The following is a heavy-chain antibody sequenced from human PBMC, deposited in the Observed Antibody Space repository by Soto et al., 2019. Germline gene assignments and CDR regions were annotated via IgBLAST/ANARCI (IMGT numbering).Heavy chain of an antibody. CDR3: VRGGGYYYFWFDP. J-gene: IGHJ5*02. D-gene: IGHD3-22*01. V-gene: IGHV4-31*03. CDR1: GGFISSGGYY. CDR2: IYYSGST. Sequence: SETLSLTCTVSGGFISSGGYYWSWIRQHPGKGLEWIGYIYYSGSTYYNPSLKSRVTISVDTSKNQFSLKLSSVTAADTAVYYCVRGGGYYYFWFDPWGQGTLVTVSS.